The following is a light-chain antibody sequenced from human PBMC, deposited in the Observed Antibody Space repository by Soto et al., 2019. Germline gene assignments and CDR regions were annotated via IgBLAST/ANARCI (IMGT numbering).Light chain of an antibody. J-gene: IGLJ2*01. CDR1: SSDVGTYNY. CDR3: CSYARRSPVL. Sequence: QSALTQPRSVSGSPGQSVTVFCTGTSSDVGTYNYVSWYQQHPGKAPKVMIYDVSKRPSGVPDRFSGSKSGNTASLTISGLQTEDGADYSCCSYARRSPVLFGGGTKLNVL. CDR2: DVS. V-gene: IGLV2-11*01.